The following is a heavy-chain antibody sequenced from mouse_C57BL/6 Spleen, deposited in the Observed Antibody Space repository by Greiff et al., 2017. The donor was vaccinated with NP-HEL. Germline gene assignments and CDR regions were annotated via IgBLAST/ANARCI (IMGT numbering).Heavy chain of an antibody. CDR3: ARESNDVGAMDY. CDR2: ISYDGSN. Sequence: DVKLQESGPGLVKPSQSLSLTCSVTGYSITSGYYWNWIRQFPGNILEWMGYISYDGSNNYNPSLKNRISITRDTSKNQFFLKLKSVTTEDTATYYCARESNDVGAMDYWGQGTSVTVSS. CDR1: GYSITSGYY. D-gene: IGHD2-12*01. V-gene: IGHV3-6*01. J-gene: IGHJ4*01.